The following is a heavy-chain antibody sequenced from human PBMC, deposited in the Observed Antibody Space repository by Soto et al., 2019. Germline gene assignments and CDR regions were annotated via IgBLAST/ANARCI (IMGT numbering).Heavy chain of an antibody. Sequence: GGSLRLSCAASGFTFSSYSMNWVRQAPGKGLEWVSYISSSSSTIYYADSVKGRFTISRDNAKNSLYLQMNSLRAEDTAVYYCATDNSIAAALHFYDSSGYYPYYGMDVWGQGTTVTVSS. CDR2: ISSSSSTI. D-gene: IGHD3-22*01. V-gene: IGHV3-48*01. CDR3: ATDNSIAAALHFYDSSGYYPYYGMDV. J-gene: IGHJ6*02. CDR1: GFTFSSYS.